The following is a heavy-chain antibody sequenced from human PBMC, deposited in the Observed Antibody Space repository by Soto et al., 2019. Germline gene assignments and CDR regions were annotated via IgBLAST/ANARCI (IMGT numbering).Heavy chain of an antibody. Sequence: SETLSLTCTVSGGSVSSGSYYWSWIRQPPGKGLEWIGYIYYSGSTNYNPSLKSRVTISVDTSKNQFSLKLSSVTAADTGVYYCASLSGYDYPHYYYYGMDVWGQGTTVTVSS. D-gene: IGHD5-12*01. J-gene: IGHJ6*02. CDR2: IYYSGST. V-gene: IGHV4-61*01. CDR1: GGSVSSGSYY. CDR3: ASLSGYDYPHYYYYGMDV.